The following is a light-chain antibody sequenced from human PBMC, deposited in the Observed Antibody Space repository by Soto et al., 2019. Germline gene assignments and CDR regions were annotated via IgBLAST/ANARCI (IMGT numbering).Light chain of an antibody. CDR2: DVS. Sequence: QSALTQPASVSGSPGQSITISCTGTSSDVGDYNYVSWYQQHPGKAPKLMIFDVSYRPSGVSNRFSGSKSGNTASLTISGLQLEDEADYYCSSYRRSTTVVFGGGTKLTVL. J-gene: IGLJ2*01. CDR3: SSYRRSTTVV. V-gene: IGLV2-14*01. CDR1: SSDVGDYNY.